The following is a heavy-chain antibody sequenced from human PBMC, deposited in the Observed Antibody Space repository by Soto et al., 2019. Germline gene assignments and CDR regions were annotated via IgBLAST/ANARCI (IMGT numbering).Heavy chain of an antibody. CDR3: AGASFYSGGRNGPYYYGMDV. Sequence: QVQLVQSGAEVKKPGSSVKVSCKASGGTFSSYAISWVRQAPGQGLEWMGGIIPIFGTANYAQKFQGRVTITADESTGRAYMDLGSLRAEDTAVYYCAGASFYSGGRNGPYYYGMDVWGQGTTVTVSS. CDR1: GGTFSSYA. CDR2: IIPIFGTA. J-gene: IGHJ6*02. V-gene: IGHV1-69*01. D-gene: IGHD1-26*01.